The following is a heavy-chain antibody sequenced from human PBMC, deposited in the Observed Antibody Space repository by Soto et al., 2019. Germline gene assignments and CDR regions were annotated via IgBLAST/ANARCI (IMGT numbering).Heavy chain of an antibody. D-gene: IGHD3-10*01. CDR3: ARIRTGYYGSGSYSPYYYGMDV. CDR2: IFSNDEK. J-gene: IGHJ6*02. V-gene: IGHV2-26*01. Sequence: SGPTLVNPTAPLTLTCTVSGFSLSNARMGVSWIRQPPGKALEWLAHIFSNDEKSYSTSLKSRLTISKDTSKSQVVLTMTNMDPVDTATYYCARIRTGYYGSGSYSPYYYGMDVWGQGTTVTVSS. CDR1: GFSLSNARMG.